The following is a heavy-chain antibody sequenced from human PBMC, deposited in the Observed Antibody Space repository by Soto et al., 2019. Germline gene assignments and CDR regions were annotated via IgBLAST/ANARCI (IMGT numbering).Heavy chain of an antibody. CDR1: GFNFSSYW. J-gene: IGHJ1*01. V-gene: IGHV3-74*01. CDR3: ARLPNKSPQN. Sequence: GGSLRLSCVASGFNFSSYWMHWVRQAPGKGLVWVSSISNDGSSTSYADPVKGRFTISRDNAKNTLYLQMNSLRAEDTAVYYCARLPNKSPQNWGQGTLVTVSS. CDR2: ISNDGSST.